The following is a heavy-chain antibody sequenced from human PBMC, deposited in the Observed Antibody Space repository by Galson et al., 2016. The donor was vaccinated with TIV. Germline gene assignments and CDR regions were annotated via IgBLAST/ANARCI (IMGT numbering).Heavy chain of an antibody. CDR3: AKDVSSQVHESGSFGS. Sequence: SLRLSCAASGFTFNSFAMSWVRQAPGKGLEWVSFISATGGSTYYADSVKGRFTNSRHYSKNTVYLQMNSLRPDDTAVYYCAKDVSSQVHESGSFGSWGQGTLGIVSS. D-gene: IGHD3-10*01. CDR2: ISATGGST. CDR1: GFTFNSFA. V-gene: IGHV3-23*01. J-gene: IGHJ4*02.